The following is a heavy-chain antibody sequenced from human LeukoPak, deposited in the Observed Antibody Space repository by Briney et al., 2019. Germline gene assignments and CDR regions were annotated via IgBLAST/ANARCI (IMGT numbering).Heavy chain of an antibody. CDR3: ARRRNYYYYMDV. V-gene: IGHV4-34*01. CDR2: ISHSGST. CDR1: GGSFSGYY. J-gene: IGHJ6*03. Sequence: TPSETLSLTCAVYGGSFSGYYWSWIRQPPGKGLEWIGEISHSGSTNYNPSLKSRVTISVDTSKNQFSLKLSSVTAADTAVYYCARRRNYYYYMDVWGKGTTVTVSS.